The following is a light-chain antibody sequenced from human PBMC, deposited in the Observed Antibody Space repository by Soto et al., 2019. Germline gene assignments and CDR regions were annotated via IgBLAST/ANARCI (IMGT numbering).Light chain of an antibody. CDR1: QSVSSN. CDR3: QQYNNWPET. Sequence: EIVMTQSPATLSVSPGERATLSCWASQSVSSNLAWYQHKPGQAPRLLIYGASTRATGIPARFSGSGSGTEFTLTISSLQSEDFAVYYCQQYNNWPETFDQGTKVEIK. J-gene: IGKJ1*01. CDR2: GAS. V-gene: IGKV3-15*01.